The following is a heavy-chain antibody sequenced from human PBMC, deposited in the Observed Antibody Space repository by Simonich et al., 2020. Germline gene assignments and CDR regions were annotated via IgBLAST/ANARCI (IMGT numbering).Heavy chain of an antibody. V-gene: IGHV1-2*02. Sequence: QVQLVQSGAEVNKPGASVKVSCKASGYTFTGYYMHRVRQAPGQGLEWMGWINPNSVGTNYAQKCQGRFTMTRDTSISTADMELSRLRSDDTAVYYCARDSYSSWYFDLWGRGTLVTVSS. J-gene: IGHJ2*01. CDR1: GYTFTGYY. D-gene: IGHD6-13*01. CDR3: ARDSYSSWYFDL. CDR2: INPNSVGT.